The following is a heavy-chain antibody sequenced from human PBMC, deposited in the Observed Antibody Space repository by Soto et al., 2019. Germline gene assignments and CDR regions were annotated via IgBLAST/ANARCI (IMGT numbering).Heavy chain of an antibody. V-gene: IGHV3-74*01. CDR3: ARVRYCSDNSCYSWFDY. D-gene: IGHD2-15*01. J-gene: IGHJ4*02. Sequence: GGYLRLSCVASGFTFSNYWMHWVLQAPGKGLEWVSRISSDGSSTTYADSVKGRFTISRDNAENSLHLQMNSLRAEDTAVYYCARVRYCSDNSCYSWFDYWGQGTLVTVSS. CDR2: ISSDGSST. CDR1: GFTFSNYW.